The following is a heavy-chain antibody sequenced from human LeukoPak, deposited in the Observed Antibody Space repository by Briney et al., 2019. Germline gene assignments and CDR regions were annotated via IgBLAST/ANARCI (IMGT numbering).Heavy chain of an antibody. CDR2: IYTGESA. CDR3: VRDSRVDNPGLY. J-gene: IGHJ4*02. Sequence: GGSLRLSCAVSGFIVSSNYMSWVRQAPGKGLEWVSVIYTGESASYADSVKGRFSISRDISENTLYLQMDGLRAEDTAVYYCVRDSRVDNPGLYWGQGTLVTVSS. CDR1: GFIVSSNY. V-gene: IGHV3-53*01. D-gene: IGHD1-1*01.